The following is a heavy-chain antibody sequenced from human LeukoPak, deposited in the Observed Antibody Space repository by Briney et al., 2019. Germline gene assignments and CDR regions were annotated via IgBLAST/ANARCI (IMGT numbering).Heavy chain of an antibody. Sequence: SETLSLTCTVSGGSISGDYWAWIRQPPGKGLEWIGNVYYSGSTYYNPSLKSRVTISVDTSKKQFSPKLTSVTAADTAVYYCARRYTGSSKSDYWGQGALVTVSS. CDR1: GGSISGDY. CDR2: VYYSGST. V-gene: IGHV4-39*01. J-gene: IGHJ4*02. D-gene: IGHD1-26*01. CDR3: ARRYTGSSKSDY.